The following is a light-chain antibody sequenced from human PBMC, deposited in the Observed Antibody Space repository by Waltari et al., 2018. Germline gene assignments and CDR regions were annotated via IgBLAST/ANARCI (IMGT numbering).Light chain of an antibody. CDR2: EVS. CDR3: SSYTNRATLRV. J-gene: IGLJ1*01. CDR1: SSDIGNYNY. Sequence: QSALAQPASVSGSPGQSIAISCTGTSSDIGNYNYVSWYQQHPGKAPKLILYEVSDRPSVVSRRFSGSKSRNKATLTISGLQADDEADYYCSSYTNRATLRVFGTGTKVTVL. V-gene: IGLV2-14*01.